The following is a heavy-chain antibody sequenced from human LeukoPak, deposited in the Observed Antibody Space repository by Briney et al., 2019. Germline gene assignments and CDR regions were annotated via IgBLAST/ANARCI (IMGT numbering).Heavy chain of an antibody. V-gene: IGHV3-23*01. CDR3: ARAASRHYYDSSGYYYQALSLGYDY. CDR2: ISGSGDST. D-gene: IGHD3-22*01. J-gene: IGHJ4*02. Sequence: GGSLRLSCAASGFTFSSYAMSWVRQAPGKGLEWVSAISGSGDSTYYADSVKGRFTISRDNSKNTLYLQMNSLRAEDTAVYYCARAASRHYYDSSGYYYQALSLGYDYWGQGTLVTVSS. CDR1: GFTFSSYA.